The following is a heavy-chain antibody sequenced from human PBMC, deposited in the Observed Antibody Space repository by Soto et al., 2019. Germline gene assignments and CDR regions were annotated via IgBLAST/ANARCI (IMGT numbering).Heavy chain of an antibody. D-gene: IGHD2-15*01. J-gene: IGHJ6*03. V-gene: IGHV1-46*03. Sequence: ASVKVSCKASGYTFTSYYMHWVRQAPGQGLEWMGIINPSDGSTSYAQKFQGRVTMTRDTSTSTVYMELSSLRSEDTAVYYCARDRSCSGGSCYSRPGYYYYYMDVWGKGTTVTVSS. CDR2: INPSDGST. CDR1: GYTFTSYY. CDR3: ARDRSCSGGSCYSRPGYYYYYMDV.